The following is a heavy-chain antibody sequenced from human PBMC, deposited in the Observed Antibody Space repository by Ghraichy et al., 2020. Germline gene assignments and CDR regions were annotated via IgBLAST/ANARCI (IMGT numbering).Heavy chain of an antibody. V-gene: IGHV3-48*01. CDR2: ISSSGNTI. Sequence: LTCAASGFSFNKDTMNWVRQAPGKGLEWLSYISSSGNTIYYADSVKGRFTISRDNGKNSLYLQMNSLRAEDTAVYYCAKMSRGLWGQGTLVTVSS. D-gene: IGHD3-16*01. CDR1: GFSFNKDT. CDR3: AKMSRGL. J-gene: IGHJ4*02.